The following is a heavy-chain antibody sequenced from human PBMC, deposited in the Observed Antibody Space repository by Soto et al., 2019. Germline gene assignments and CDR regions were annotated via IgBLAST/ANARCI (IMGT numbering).Heavy chain of an antibody. CDR3: ASGFWSGFSSYYYGMDV. J-gene: IGHJ6*02. D-gene: IGHD3-3*01. CDR1: GGTFSSYA. CDR2: IIPIFGTA. Sequence: QVQLVQSGAEVKKPGSSVKVSCKASGGTFSSYAISWVRQAPGQGLEWMGGIIPIFGTANYAQKFQGRVTITADESTSTAYMELSSLRSEDTAVYCCASGFWSGFSSYYYGMDVWGQGTTVTVSS. V-gene: IGHV1-69*01.